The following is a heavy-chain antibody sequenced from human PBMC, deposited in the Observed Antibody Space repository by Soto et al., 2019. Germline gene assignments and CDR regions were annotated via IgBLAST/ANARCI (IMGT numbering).Heavy chain of an antibody. D-gene: IGHD2-2*02. CDR3: VRAKARPLPIPYYMDV. CDR2: TYYRSKWYN. CDR1: GDSVSSNSAA. Sequence: SQTLSLTCAISGDSVSSNSAAWNWIRQSPSRGLEWLGRTYYRSKWYNDYAVSVKSRITINPDTSKNQISLQLNSVTPEDTAEYYCVRAKARPLPIPYYMDVWGKGTTVTVSS. J-gene: IGHJ6*03. V-gene: IGHV6-1*01.